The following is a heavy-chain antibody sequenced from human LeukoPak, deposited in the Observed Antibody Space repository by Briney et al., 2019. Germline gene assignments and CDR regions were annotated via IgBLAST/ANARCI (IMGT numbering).Heavy chain of an antibody. CDR3: AKAGSGSYYFDY. CDR2: ISSSSSYT. D-gene: IGHD1-26*01. V-gene: IGHV3-11*06. Sequence: KPGGSLRLSCAASGFTFSDYYMSWIRQAPGKGLEWVSYISSSSSYTNYADSVKGRFTISRDNAKNSLYLQMNSLRAEDTAVYYCAKAGSGSYYFDYWGQGTLVTVSS. CDR1: GFTFSDYY. J-gene: IGHJ4*02.